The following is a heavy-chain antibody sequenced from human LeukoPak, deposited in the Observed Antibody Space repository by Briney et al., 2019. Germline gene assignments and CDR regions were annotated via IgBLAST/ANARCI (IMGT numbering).Heavy chain of an antibody. Sequence: PGGSLRLSCAASGFSFDDSWMHWVRQSPGKGLVWVSRINGDGSRTTYADSVKGRFTISRDNAKNTLYLQINSLRVEDRAVYYCARGRAGDDYYYFDPWGQGTLVTVSS. CDR1: GFSFDDSW. J-gene: IGHJ4*02. CDR3: ARGRAGDDYYYFDP. D-gene: IGHD3-16*01. CDR2: INGDGSRT. V-gene: IGHV3-74*01.